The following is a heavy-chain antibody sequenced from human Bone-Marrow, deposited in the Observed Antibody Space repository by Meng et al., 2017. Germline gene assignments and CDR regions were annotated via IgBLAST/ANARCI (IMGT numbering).Heavy chain of an antibody. J-gene: IGHJ6*02. Sequence: SVKVSCKASGYTFTSYGISWVRQAPGQGLEWMGGIIPIFGTANYAQKFQGRVTITADESTSTAYMELSSLRSEDTAVYYCALAPRGDYYYGMDVWGQGTTVTVSS. V-gene: IGHV1-69*13. CDR3: ALAPRGDYYYGMDV. CDR1: GYTFTSYG. CDR2: IIPIFGTA. D-gene: IGHD5-24*01.